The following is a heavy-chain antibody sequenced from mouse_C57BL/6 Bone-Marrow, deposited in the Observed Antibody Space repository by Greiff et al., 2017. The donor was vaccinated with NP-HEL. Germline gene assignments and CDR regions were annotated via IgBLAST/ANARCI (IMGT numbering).Heavy chain of an antibody. J-gene: IGHJ4*01. CDR2: IWTGGGT. CDR3: ASNLNYYGSSNAMDY. V-gene: IGHV2-9-1*01. Sequence: VQLQESGPGLVAPSQSLSITCTVSGFSLTSYAISWVRQPPGKGLEWLGVIWTGGGTNYNSALKSRLSISKDNSKSQVFLKMNSLQTDDTARYYCASNLNYYGSSNAMDYWGQGTSVTVSS. CDR1: GFSLTSYA. D-gene: IGHD1-1*01.